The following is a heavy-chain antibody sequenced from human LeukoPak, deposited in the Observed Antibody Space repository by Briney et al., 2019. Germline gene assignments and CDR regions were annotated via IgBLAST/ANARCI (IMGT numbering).Heavy chain of an antibody. CDR1: GGSISSYY. CDR2: IYYSGST. D-gene: IGHD5-18*01. J-gene: IGHJ5*02. V-gene: IGHV4-59*12. CDR3: ARGHIQDVVWFDP. Sequence: SETLSLTCTVSGGSISSYYWSWIRQPPGKGLEWIGYIYYSGSTNYNPSLKSRVTISVDTSKNQFSLNLSSVTAADTAVYYCARGHIQDVVWFDPWGQGTLVTVSS.